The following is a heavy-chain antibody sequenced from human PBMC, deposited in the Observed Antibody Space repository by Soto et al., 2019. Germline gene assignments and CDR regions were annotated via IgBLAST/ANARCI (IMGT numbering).Heavy chain of an antibody. CDR3: AGLSSGSYYNIDY. CDR2: INHSGST. CDR1: CGSFSGYY. V-gene: IGHV4-34*01. D-gene: IGHD3-10*01. J-gene: IGHJ4*02. Sequence: SETLSLTCAVYCGSFSGYYWSWIRQPPGKGLEWIGEINHSGSTNYNPSLKSRVTISVDTSKNQFSLKLSSVTAADTAVYYCAGLSSGSYYNIDYWGQGTLVTVSS.